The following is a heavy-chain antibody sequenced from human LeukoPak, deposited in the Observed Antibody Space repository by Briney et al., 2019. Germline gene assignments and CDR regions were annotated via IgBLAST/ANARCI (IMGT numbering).Heavy chain of an antibody. D-gene: IGHD2-15*01. CDR3: AKVIGGSSAWYARGFDY. J-gene: IGHJ4*02. V-gene: IGHV3-74*01. Sequence: GGSLRLSCAASGFTFSSYWMHWVRQAPGKGLVWVSHIRSDGSSTNYADSVKGRFTISRDNAKSTLYLQMNSLRAEDTAVYFCAKVIGGSSAWYARGFDYWGQGTLVTVSS. CDR1: GFTFSSYW. CDR2: IRSDGSST.